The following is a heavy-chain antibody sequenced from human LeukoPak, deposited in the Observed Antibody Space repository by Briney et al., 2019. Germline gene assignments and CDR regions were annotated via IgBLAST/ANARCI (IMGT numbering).Heavy chain of an antibody. CDR3: AKGYGSGSLYYYYYYGMDV. D-gene: IGHD3-10*01. J-gene: IGHJ6*02. Sequence: SETLSLTCTVSGGSISSSSYYWGWIRQPPGKGLEWIGSIYYSGSTYYNPSLKSRVTISVDTSKNQFSLKLSSVTAADTAVYYCAKGYGSGSLYYYYYYGMDVWGQGTTVTVSS. CDR1: GGSISSSSYY. CDR2: IYYSGST. V-gene: IGHV4-39*07.